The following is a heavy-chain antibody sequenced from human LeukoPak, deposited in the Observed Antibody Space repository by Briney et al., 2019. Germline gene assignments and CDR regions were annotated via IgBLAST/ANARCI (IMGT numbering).Heavy chain of an antibody. J-gene: IGHJ6*02. CDR1: GFTFSSYA. CDR3: AKCWMCDYGDYVERDGMDV. V-gene: IGHV3-23*01. Sequence: GGSLRLSCAASGFTFSSYAMSWVRQAPGKGLEWVSAISGSGGSTYYADSVKGRFTISRDNSKNTLYLQMNSLRAEDTAVYYCAKCWMCDYGDYVERDGMDVWGQGTTVTVSS. D-gene: IGHD4-17*01. CDR2: ISGSGGST.